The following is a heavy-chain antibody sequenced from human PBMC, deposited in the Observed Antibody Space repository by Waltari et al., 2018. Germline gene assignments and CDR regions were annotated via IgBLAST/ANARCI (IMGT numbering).Heavy chain of an antibody. CDR3: ARDQYSGSYFDF. Sequence: QLVQAGAEVQNPEASVKVSCKASGYPFTRSYIHWVRQAPGQGLEWMGIINPSSGSASYVQKLQGRVSMTRDTSTSTVYMELSGLRSEDTAIYYCARDQYSGSYFDFWGQGTLVTVSS. D-gene: IGHD1-26*01. J-gene: IGHJ4*02. V-gene: IGHV1-46*04. CDR1: GYPFTRSY. CDR2: INPSSGSA.